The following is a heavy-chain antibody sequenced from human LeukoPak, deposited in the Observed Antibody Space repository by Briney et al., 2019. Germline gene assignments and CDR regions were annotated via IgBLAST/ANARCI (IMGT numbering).Heavy chain of an antibody. CDR1: GFTFSSYW. Sequence: PGGSLRLSCAASGFTFSSYWMHWVRQAPGKGLVWVSRINSDGSSASYADSVKGRFTISRDNAKNTLYLQMNSLRAEDTAVYYCARIKRRWLQSLEGYYFDYWGQGTLVTVSS. J-gene: IGHJ4*02. CDR3: ARIKRRWLQSLEGYYFDY. D-gene: IGHD5-24*01. V-gene: IGHV3-74*01. CDR2: INSDGSSA.